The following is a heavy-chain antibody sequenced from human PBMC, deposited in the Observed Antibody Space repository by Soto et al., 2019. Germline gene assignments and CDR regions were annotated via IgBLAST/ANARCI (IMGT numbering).Heavy chain of an antibody. CDR2: INSDGSST. CDR3: ARVNHRYNWNDGLQY. CDR1: VFTFSSYW. V-gene: IGHV3-74*01. J-gene: IGHJ4*02. Sequence: GGSLRLSCAASVFTFSSYWMHWVRQAPGKGLVWVSRINSDGSSTSYADSVKGRFTISRDNAKNTLYLQMNSLRAEDTAVYYCARVNHRYNWNDGLQYWGQGTLVTVSS. D-gene: IGHD1-20*01.